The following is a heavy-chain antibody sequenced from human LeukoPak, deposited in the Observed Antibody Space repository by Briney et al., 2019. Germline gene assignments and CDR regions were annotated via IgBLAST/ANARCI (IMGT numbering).Heavy chain of an antibody. J-gene: IGHJ4*02. CDR2: IYSGGGT. Sequence: GGSLRLSCAVSGFTVSSNYMSWVRQAPGKGLEWVSVIYSGGGTYYADSVKGRFTISRDNSKNTVYLQMNSLRVEDTAVYYCARSRGTFFPHDDWGQGTLVTVSS. CDR1: GFTVSSNY. D-gene: IGHD3-3*02. CDR3: ARSRGTFFPHDD. V-gene: IGHV3-66*01.